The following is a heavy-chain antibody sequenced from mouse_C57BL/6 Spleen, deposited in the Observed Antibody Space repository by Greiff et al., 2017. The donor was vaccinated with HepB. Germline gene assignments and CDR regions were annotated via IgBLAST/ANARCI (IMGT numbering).Heavy chain of an antibody. V-gene: IGHV1-15*01. CDR3: TSSTVVVDY. Sequence: VQVVESGAELVRPGASVTLSCKASGYTFTDYEMHWVKQTPVHGLEWIGAIDPETGGTAYNQKFKGKAILTADKSSSTAYMELRSLTSEDSAVYYCTSSTVVVDYWGQGTTLTVSS. J-gene: IGHJ2*01. CDR1: GYTFTDYE. CDR2: IDPETGGT. D-gene: IGHD1-1*01.